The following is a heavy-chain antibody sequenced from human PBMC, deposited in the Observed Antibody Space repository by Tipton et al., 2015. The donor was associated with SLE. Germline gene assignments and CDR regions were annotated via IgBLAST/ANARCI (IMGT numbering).Heavy chain of an antibody. CDR3: ARHRDGGAVDI. V-gene: IGHV3-30-3*01. Sequence: SLRLSCAASGFTFSNFDMHWVRQAPGKGLEWVAFLSYDGTNEQYADSMEGRFTISRDNSKNTLFLQMDSLRAEDTAVYYCARHRDGGAVDIWGRGTMVTVSS. CDR2: LSYDGTNE. CDR1: GFTFSNFD. J-gene: IGHJ3*02. D-gene: IGHD3-16*01.